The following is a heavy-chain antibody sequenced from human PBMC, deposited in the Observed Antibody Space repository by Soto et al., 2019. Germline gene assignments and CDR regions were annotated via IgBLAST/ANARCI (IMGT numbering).Heavy chain of an antibody. J-gene: IGHJ4*02. CDR2: IWYDGSNT. D-gene: IGHD7-27*01. V-gene: IGHV3-33*08. CDR3: VRDLLGSGGHFDY. CDR1: GFIFSSFG. Sequence: VQLVESGGDLIQPGESLRLSCAASGFIFSSFGMHWVRQAPGKGLEWVSNIWYDGSNTYYVDSVKGRFTISRDNSRNTLYLQMNSLRAEDTAVYHCVRDLLGSGGHFDYWGQGTLVTVSS.